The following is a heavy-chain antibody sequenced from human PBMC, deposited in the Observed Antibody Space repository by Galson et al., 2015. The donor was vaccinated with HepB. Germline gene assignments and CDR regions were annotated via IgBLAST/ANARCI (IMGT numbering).Heavy chain of an antibody. CDR1: GFTFTSSA. Sequence: SVKVSCKASGFTFTSSAVQWVRQARGQRLEWIGWIVVGSGNTNYAQKFQERVTITRDMSTSTAYMELSSLRSEDTAVYYCAAGSYSGSYPIDYYYYYGMDVWGQGTTVTVSS. CDR3: AAGSYSGSYPIDYYYYYGMDV. J-gene: IGHJ6*02. V-gene: IGHV1-58*01. CDR2: IVVGSGNT. D-gene: IGHD1-26*01.